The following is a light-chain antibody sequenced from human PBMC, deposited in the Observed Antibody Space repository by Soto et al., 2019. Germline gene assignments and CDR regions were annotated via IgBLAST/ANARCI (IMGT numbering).Light chain of an antibody. CDR1: SSDVGANNY. V-gene: IGLV2-11*01. CDR3: CSSAVSHTHV. Sequence: QSALTQPRSVSGSPGQSVTISCTGTSSDVGANNYVSWYQQHPGKAPKLMIFDVTKRPSGVPDRFSGSKSGNTASLTISGLQAEDEADYYCCSSAVSHTHVFGTGTKLTVL. CDR2: DVT. J-gene: IGLJ1*01.